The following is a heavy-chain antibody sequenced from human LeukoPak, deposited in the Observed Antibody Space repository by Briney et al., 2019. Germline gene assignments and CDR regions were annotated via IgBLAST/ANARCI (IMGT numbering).Heavy chain of an antibody. Sequence: PGGSLRLSCAASGFTFSTYWMTWDRQAPGKGPEWVANIKEDGSATYYVDSVKGRFTISRDNAKKSLYLQMNSLRAEDTAVYYCARDSPGYLAYDSWGQGTLVTVSS. CDR1: GFTFSTYW. CDR2: IKEDGSAT. J-gene: IGHJ4*02. CDR3: ARDSPGYLAYDS. D-gene: IGHD1-1*01. V-gene: IGHV3-7*04.